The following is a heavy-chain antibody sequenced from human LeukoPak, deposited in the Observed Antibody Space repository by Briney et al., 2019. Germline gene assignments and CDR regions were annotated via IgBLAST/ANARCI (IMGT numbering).Heavy chain of an antibody. CDR3: ARDIQDIVVVPAAGGWFDP. Sequence: ASVKVSCKASGYTFTSYDINWVRQATGQGLEWMGWINPNSGGTNYAQKFQGRVTMTRDTSISTAYMELSRLRSDDTAVYYCARDIQDIVVVPAAGGWFDPWGQGTLVTVSS. V-gene: IGHV1-2*02. D-gene: IGHD2-2*01. CDR1: GYTFTSYD. CDR2: INPNSGGT. J-gene: IGHJ5*02.